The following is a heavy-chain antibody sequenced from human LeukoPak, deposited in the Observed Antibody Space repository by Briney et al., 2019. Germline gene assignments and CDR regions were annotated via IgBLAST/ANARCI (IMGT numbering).Heavy chain of an antibody. CDR2: ISYDGSNK. J-gene: IGHJ4*02. CDR3: ARDVLRFLEF. D-gene: IGHD3-3*01. V-gene: IGHV3-30-3*01. Sequence: GGSLRLSCAASGFTFSSYAMHWVRQAPGKGLEWVAVISYDGSNKYYADSVKGRFTISRDNSKNTLYLQMNSLRAEDTAVYYCARDVLRFLEFWGQGTLVTVSS. CDR1: GFTFSSYA.